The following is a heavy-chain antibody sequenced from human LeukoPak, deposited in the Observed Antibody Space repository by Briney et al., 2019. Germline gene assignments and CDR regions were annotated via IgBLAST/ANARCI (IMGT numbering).Heavy chain of an antibody. J-gene: IGHJ6*02. Sequence: GRSLRLSCAASGFTFSSYSMNWVRQAPGKGLEWVSYISSSSSTIYYADSVKGRFTISRDNAKNSLYLQMNSLRAEDTAVYYCARDHGLYYYYGMDVWGQGTTVTVSS. D-gene: IGHD5-24*01. CDR3: ARDHGLYYYYGMDV. CDR1: GFTFSSYS. V-gene: IGHV3-48*01. CDR2: ISSSSSTI.